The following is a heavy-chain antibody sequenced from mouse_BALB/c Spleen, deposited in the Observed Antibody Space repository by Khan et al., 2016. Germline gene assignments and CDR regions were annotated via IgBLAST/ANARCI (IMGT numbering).Heavy chain of an antibody. CDR2: ISYSGTS. D-gene: IGHD3-1*01. CDR1: GYSITSDYA. J-gene: IGHJ2*01. V-gene: IGHV3-2*02. Sequence: EVQLQESGPGLVKPSQSLSLTCTVTGYSITSDYAWNWIRQFPGNKLGLMGYISYSGTSSYNPYLKGRISFTLATSNNPFFLQFTSVPTEDSATYCCARCGRHASFDYCGRGTTLPASS. CDR3: ARCGRHASFDY.